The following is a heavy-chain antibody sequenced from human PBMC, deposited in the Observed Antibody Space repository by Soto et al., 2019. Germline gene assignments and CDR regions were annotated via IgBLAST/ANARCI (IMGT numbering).Heavy chain of an antibody. D-gene: IGHD3-22*01. CDR1: RFTFSSYA. J-gene: IGHJ3*02. CDR3: AKDYYYDSSGYYTDAFDI. CDR2: ISGSGGST. Sequence: GFLRLSCAASRFTFSSYAMSWVRQAPGKGLEWVSAISGSGGSTYYADSVKGRFTISRDNSKNTLYLQMNSLRAEDTAVYYCAKDYYYDSSGYYTDAFDIWGQGTMVTVSS. V-gene: IGHV3-23*01.